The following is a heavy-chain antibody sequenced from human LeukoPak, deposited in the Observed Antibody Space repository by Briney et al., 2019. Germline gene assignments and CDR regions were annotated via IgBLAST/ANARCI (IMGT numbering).Heavy chain of an antibody. CDR3: AKSSLKYYFDS. CDR1: GFTFSNYE. CDR2: ITGSGGST. J-gene: IGHJ4*02. Sequence: PGGSLRLSCAASGFTFSNYEMNWVRQAPGKGLEWVSIITGSGGSTYYADSVKGRFTISRDNSKNTLYLQVNSLRAEDTAIYYCAKSSLKYYFDSWGQGTLVTVSS. D-gene: IGHD6-6*01. V-gene: IGHV3-23*01.